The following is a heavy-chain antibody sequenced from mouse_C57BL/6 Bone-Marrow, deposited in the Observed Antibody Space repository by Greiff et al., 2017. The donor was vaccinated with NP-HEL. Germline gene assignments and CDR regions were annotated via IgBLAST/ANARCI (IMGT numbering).Heavy chain of an antibody. Sequence: EVQLQESGAELVKPGASVKLSCTASGFNIKDYYMHWVKQRTEQGLEWIGRIDPEDGETKYAPKFQGKATITADTSSNTAYLQLSSLTSEDTAVYDCASTVVATSGLLEDDWGQGTTLTVSS. CDR2: IDPEDGET. V-gene: IGHV14-2*01. CDR3: ASTVVATSGLLEDD. D-gene: IGHD1-1*01. CDR1: GFNIKDYY. J-gene: IGHJ2*01.